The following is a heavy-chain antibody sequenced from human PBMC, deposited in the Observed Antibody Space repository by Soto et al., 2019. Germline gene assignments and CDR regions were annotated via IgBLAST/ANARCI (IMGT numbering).Heavy chain of an antibody. V-gene: IGHV4-30-4*01. Sequence: SETLSLTCTVSGGFVTSDEDYWTWIRQSPGKGLEWIGYISNSGSTGYNPPLKTRLSMSVDRSKNQFTLRLTSVTAADTAVYFCATESGSTYGYFDHWGQGTQVTVSS. J-gene: IGHJ4*02. CDR2: ISNSGST. CDR3: ATESGSTYGYFDH. D-gene: IGHD5-18*01. CDR1: GGFVTSDEDY.